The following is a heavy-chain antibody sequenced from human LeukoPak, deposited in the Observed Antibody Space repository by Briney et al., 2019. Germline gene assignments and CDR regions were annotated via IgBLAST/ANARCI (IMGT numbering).Heavy chain of an antibody. J-gene: IGHJ4*02. Sequence: GESLKISCKASGYSFTDHWIGLVRQMPGKGLEWMGIIYPGDSDTNYSPSFQGQVTISADKSISPAYLQWSTLQAPDTAMYYCARGDNSGWYFFDYWGQGTLVTVSS. CDR3: ARGDNSGWYFFDY. CDR1: GYSFTDHW. V-gene: IGHV5-51*01. D-gene: IGHD6-19*01. CDR2: IYPGDSDT.